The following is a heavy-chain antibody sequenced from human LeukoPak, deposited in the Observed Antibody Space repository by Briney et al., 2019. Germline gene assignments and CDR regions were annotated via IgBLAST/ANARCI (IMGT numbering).Heavy chain of an antibody. CDR1: GGSISIYY. V-gene: IGHV4-4*07. CDR3: ARVGNYYDSSGYYYFDY. CDR2: IYTSGST. D-gene: IGHD3-22*01. J-gene: IGHJ4*02. Sequence: SETLSLTCTVSGGSISIYYWSWIRQPAGKGLEWIGRIYTSGSTNYNPSLKSRVTMSVDTSKSQFSLKLSSVTAADTAVYYCARVGNYYDSSGYYYFDYWGQGTLVTVSS.